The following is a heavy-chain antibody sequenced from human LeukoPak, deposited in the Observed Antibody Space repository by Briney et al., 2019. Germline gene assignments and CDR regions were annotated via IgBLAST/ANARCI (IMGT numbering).Heavy chain of an antibody. D-gene: IGHD6-19*01. CDR2: ISSSSSYI. V-gene: IGHV3-21*01. CDR3: ARCGWYSDGMDV. Sequence: PGGSLRLSCSASGFTFSTYSMKWVRQAPGRGLECVSSISSSSSYIYYAHSGKGRFTISRDNAKNSLYLQANSLRAEDTAVYYCARCGWYSDGMDVWGKGTTVTVSS. CDR1: GFTFSTYS. J-gene: IGHJ6*04.